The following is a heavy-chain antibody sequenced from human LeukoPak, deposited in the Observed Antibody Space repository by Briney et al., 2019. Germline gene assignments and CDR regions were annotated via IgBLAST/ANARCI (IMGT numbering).Heavy chain of an antibody. CDR3: ARGYYDFWSGYSVSPGRFDP. CDR1: GFTFSSYG. D-gene: IGHD3-3*01. Sequence: GGSLRLSCAASGFTFSSYGMHWVRQAPGKGLEWVAFIRYDGSNKHYADSVKGRFTISRDNSKNTLYLHVNSLRPEDTAVYYCARGYYDFWSGYSVSPGRFDPWGQGTLVTVSS. V-gene: IGHV3-30*02. J-gene: IGHJ5*02. CDR2: IRYDGSNK.